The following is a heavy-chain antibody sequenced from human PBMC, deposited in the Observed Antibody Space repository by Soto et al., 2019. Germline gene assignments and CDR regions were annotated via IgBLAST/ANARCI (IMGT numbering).Heavy chain of an antibody. CDR1: GFTFNSYS. CDR2: ISGDGNTI. V-gene: IGHV3-48*01. J-gene: IGHJ6*03. CDR3: ARVQADFWSGFQSNYYYYMDV. D-gene: IGHD3-3*01. Sequence: GGSLRLCCAASGFTFNSYSMNWVRQAPGKGLEWVSYISGDGNTIYYADSVRGRFTISRDNAKNSLYLQMSSLRAGDTAVYYCARVQADFWSGFQSNYYYYMDVWGKGTTVTVSS.